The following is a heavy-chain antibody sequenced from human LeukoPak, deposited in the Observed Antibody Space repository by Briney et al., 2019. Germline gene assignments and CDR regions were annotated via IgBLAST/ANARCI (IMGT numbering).Heavy chain of an antibody. J-gene: IGHJ5*02. V-gene: IGHV4-31*03. CDR2: IYYSGST. CDR3: AREVMHPTRWFDP. CDR1: GGSISSGGYY. Sequence: PSETLSLTCTVSGGSISSGGYYWSWIRQHPGKGLEWIGYIYYSGSTYYNPSLNSRVTISVDTSKNQFSLKLSSVTAADTAVYYCAREVMHPTRWFDPWGQGTLVTVSS.